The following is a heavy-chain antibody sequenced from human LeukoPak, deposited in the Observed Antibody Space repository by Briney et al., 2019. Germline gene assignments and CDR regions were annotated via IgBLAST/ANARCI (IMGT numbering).Heavy chain of an antibody. V-gene: IGHV3-30-3*01. D-gene: IGHD6-6*01. Sequence: PGRSLRLSCAASGFTFSSYAMHWVRQAPGKGLEWVAVISYDGSNKYYADSVKGRFTISRDNAKHSLYLQMNSLRAEDTAMYYCARDEQLDYWGQGTLVTVSS. J-gene: IGHJ4*02. CDR3: ARDEQLDY. CDR2: ISYDGSNK. CDR1: GFTFSSYA.